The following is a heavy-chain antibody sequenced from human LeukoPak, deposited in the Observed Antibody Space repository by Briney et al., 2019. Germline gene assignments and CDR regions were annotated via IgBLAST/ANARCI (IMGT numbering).Heavy chain of an antibody. J-gene: IGHJ6*04. D-gene: IGHD3-10*02. V-gene: IGHV3-48*03. Sequence: PGGSLRPSCAASGFTFSSYEMNWVRQAPGKGLEWVSYISSSGSTIYYADSVTGRFTISRDNAKNSLYLQMNSLRAEDTAVYYCAELGITMIGGVWGKGTTVTISS. CDR1: GFTFSSYE. CDR2: ISSSGSTI. CDR3: AELGITMIGGV.